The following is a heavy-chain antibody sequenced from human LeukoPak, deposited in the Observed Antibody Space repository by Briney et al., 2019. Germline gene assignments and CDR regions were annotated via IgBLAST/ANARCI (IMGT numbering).Heavy chain of an antibody. CDR2: IYYSGST. Sequence: SETLSLTCTVSGGSISSYYWSWVRQPPGKGLEWIGYIYYSGSTNYNPSLTSRVTISVDTSKNQFSLKLSSVTAADTAVYYCARVSHYYDSSGYYPQFDYWGQGTLVTVSS. V-gene: IGHV4-59*01. CDR3: ARVSHYYDSSGYYPQFDY. CDR1: GGSISSYY. J-gene: IGHJ4*02. D-gene: IGHD3-22*01.